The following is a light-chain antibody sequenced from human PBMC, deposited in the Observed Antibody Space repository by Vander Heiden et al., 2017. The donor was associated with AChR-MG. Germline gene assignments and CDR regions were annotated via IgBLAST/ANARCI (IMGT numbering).Light chain of an antibody. J-gene: IGKJ2*01. V-gene: IGKV3-15*01. Sequence: EIVMTQSPATLSVSPGERATLSCRASGSVSSNLAWYQQRPGQAPRLLIYESSTRAAGIPARFSGSGSGTEFTLTVSRLQSEDFAVFYCQQDVNRPYTFGQGTKVEIK. CDR2: ESS. CDR1: GSVSSN. CDR3: QQDVNRPYT.